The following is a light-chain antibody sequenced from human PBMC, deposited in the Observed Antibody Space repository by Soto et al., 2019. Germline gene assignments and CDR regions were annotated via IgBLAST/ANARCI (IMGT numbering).Light chain of an antibody. J-gene: IGKJ2*01. Sequence: DIVMTQSPDSLSVSLGERATVNCKSSHCVLDDSNNKNRLAWYQQKEGQPPRLLISGASTRELGVPDRFSGSGSGTNFTLTISSLQAEDVAVYYCQHYYSTPYNFGQGTKLEIK. CDR2: GAS. V-gene: IGKV4-1*01. CDR3: QHYYSTPYN. CDR1: HCVLDDSNNKNR.